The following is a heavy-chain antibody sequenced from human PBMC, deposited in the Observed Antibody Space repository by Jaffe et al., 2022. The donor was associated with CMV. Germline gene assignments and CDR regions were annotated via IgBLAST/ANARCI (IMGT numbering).Heavy chain of an antibody. J-gene: IGHJ3*02. D-gene: IGHD3-22*01. CDR2: ISGSGGST. CDR3: AKDLWYDSSGLEAFDI. CDR1: GFTFSSYA. V-gene: IGHV3-23*04. Sequence: EVQLVESGGGLVQPGGSLRLSCAASGFTFSSYAMSWVRQAPGKGLEWVSAISGSGGSTYYADSVKGRFTISRDNSKNTLYLQMNSLRAEDTAVYYCAKDLWYDSSGLEAFDIWGQGTMVTVSS.